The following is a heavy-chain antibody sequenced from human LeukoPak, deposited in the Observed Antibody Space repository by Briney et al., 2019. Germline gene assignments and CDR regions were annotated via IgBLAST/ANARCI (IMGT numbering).Heavy chain of an antibody. J-gene: IGHJ4*02. V-gene: IGHV4-4*07. CDR1: GGSISGYF. D-gene: IGHD2-21*01. CDR3: ARERGETYCGGNCYYFGY. Sequence: PSETLSLTCTVSGGSISGYFWSWIRQPAGRGPEWIGRIYTNENTNYSPSLKSRVTMSVDTSKNQFSLKLTSVTAADTAVYYCARERGETYCGGNCYYFGYWGLGTVVTVSS. CDR2: IYTNENT.